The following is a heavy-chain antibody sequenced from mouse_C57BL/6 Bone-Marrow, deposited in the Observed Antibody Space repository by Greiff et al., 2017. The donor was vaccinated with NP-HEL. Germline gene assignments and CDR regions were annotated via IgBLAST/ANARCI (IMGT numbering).Heavy chain of an antibody. CDR3: ASYYYGKTWFAY. J-gene: IGHJ3*01. Sequence: QVQLQQSGPGLVQPSPSLSITCTVSGFSLTSYGVHWVRQSPGKGLEWLGVIWSGGSTDYNAAFISSLSISKDNAKSQVFFKMNSLQADDTAIYYCASYYYGKTWFAYWGQGTLVTVSA. D-gene: IGHD1-1*01. CDR1: GFSLTSYG. CDR2: IWSGGST. V-gene: IGHV2-2*01.